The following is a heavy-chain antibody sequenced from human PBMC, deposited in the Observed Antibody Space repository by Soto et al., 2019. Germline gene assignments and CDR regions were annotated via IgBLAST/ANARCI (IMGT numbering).Heavy chain of an antibody. CDR3: AKDTGFCIGGSYYCFDY. Sequence: ASVKVSCKASGYTFTGYYMHWVRQAPGQGLEWMGWINPNSDGTNYAQKFQGWVTMTRDTSISTAYMELSRLRSDDTAVYYCAKDTGFCIGGSYYCFDYWGQGTMLTVYS. CDR2: INPNSDGT. CDR1: GYTFTGYY. V-gene: IGHV1-2*04. J-gene: IGHJ4*02. D-gene: IGHD2-15*01.